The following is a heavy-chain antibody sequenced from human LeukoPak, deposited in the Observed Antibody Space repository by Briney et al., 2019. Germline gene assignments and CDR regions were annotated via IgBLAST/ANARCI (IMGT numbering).Heavy chain of an antibody. CDR2: ISYDGSNK. D-gene: IGHD2-8*01. Sequence: PGGSLRLSCAASGFTFSSYGMHWVRQAPGKGLEWVAVISYDGSNKYYADSVKGRFTISRDNSKNTLYLQMNSLRAEDTAVYYCAKEALRYCTNGVCSPFDPWGQGTLVTVSS. CDR1: GFTFSSYG. CDR3: AKEALRYCTNGVCSPFDP. J-gene: IGHJ5*02. V-gene: IGHV3-30*18.